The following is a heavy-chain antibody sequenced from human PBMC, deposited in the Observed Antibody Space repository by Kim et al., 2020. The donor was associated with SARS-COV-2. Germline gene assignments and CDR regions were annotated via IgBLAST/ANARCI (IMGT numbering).Heavy chain of an antibody. V-gene: IGHV3-53*01. CDR3: ARTDYDSSGYYLDS. J-gene: IGHJ4*02. Sequence: GGSLRLSCAASGFTVSSNYMTWVRQAPGKGLEWVSVIYSGGDTYYADSVKGRFTISRDNSKKTLYLQMNSLRAEDTAVYYCARTDYDSSGYYLDSWGQGT. CDR1: GFTVSSNY. CDR2: IYSGGDT. D-gene: IGHD3-22*01.